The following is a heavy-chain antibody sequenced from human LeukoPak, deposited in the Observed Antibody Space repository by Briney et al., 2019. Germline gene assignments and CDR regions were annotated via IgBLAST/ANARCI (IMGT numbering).Heavy chain of an antibody. J-gene: IGHJ5*02. CDR2: ISAYNGNT. CDR3: ARVGITMVRGVNPPEWFDP. V-gene: IGHV1-18*04. CDR1: GYTFTSYG. D-gene: IGHD3-10*01. Sequence: ASVKVSCKASGYTFTSYGISWVRQAPGQGLEWMGWISAYNGNTNYAQKLQGRVTMTTDTSTSTAYMEPRSLRSDDTAVYYCARVGITMVRGVNPPEWFDPWGQGTLVTVSS.